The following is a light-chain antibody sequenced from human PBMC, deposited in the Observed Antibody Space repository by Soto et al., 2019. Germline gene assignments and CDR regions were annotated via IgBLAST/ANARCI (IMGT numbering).Light chain of an antibody. CDR3: QHSYSTPRT. CDR2: AAS. Sequence: EIQMTQSPSSLSASVGDRVTITCRASQSISSYLNWYQQKPGKAPKLLIYAASSLQSGVPSRFSGSGSGTDFTLTISSLQPEDFATYYCQHSYSTPRTFGQGTRLEN. CDR1: QSISSY. V-gene: IGKV1-39*01. J-gene: IGKJ5*01.